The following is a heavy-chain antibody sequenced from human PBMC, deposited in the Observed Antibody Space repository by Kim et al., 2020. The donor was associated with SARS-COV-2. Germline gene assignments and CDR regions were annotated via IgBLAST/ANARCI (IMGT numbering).Heavy chain of an antibody. Sequence: GGSLRLSCAASGFTFSSYAMHWVRQAPGKGLEWVAVISYDGSNKYYADSVKGRFTISRDNSKNTLYLQMNSLRAEDTAVYYCARDLEVTLDYWGQGTLVTVSS. J-gene: IGHJ4*02. CDR3: ARDLEVTLDY. CDR1: GFTFSSYA. D-gene: IGHD3-22*01. V-gene: IGHV3-30-3*01. CDR2: ISYDGSNK.